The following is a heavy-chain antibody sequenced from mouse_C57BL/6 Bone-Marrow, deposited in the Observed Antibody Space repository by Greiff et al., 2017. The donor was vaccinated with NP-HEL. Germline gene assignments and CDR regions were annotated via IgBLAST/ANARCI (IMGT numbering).Heavy chain of an antibody. J-gene: IGHJ3*01. CDR2: IDPSDSYT. CDR3: ARLPAY. V-gene: IGHV1-50*01. CDR1: GYTFTSYW. D-gene: IGHD6-1*01. Sequence: VQLQQPGAELVKPGASVKLSCQASGYTFTSYWMQWVKQRPGQGLEWIGEIDPSDSYTNYNQKFKGKATLTVDTSSSTAYMQLSSLTSEDSAVYYCARLPAYWGQGTLVTVSA.